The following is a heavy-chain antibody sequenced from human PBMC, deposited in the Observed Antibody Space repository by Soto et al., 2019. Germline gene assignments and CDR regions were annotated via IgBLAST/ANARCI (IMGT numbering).Heavy chain of an antibody. Sequence: GGSLRLSCAASGFTFHTAWLRWIRQPPGKGLEWVGRIKSKSAGGTTQDAAPVKGRFTISRDDSKNTLYLEMNSLKTEDTAIYYCTTGSLTTYTGAEDHGGQGTLVTVSS. CDR3: TTGSLTTYTGAEDH. CDR2: IKSKSAGGTT. J-gene: IGHJ4*02. V-gene: IGHV3-15*01. D-gene: IGHD4-17*01. CDR1: GFTFHTAW.